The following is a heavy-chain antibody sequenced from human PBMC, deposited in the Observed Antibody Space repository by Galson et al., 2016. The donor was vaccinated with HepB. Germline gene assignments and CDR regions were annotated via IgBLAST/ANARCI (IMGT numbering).Heavy chain of an antibody. CDR2: ISVTSTYT. V-gene: IGHV3-11*06. CDR3: ARDRGSYCGGDCSDYSFDY. J-gene: IGHJ4*02. D-gene: IGHD2-21*02. CDR1: GFTFSDYY. Sequence: SLRLSCAASGFTFSDYYMSWIRQAPGKGLEWVSYISVTSTYTNYADSVKGRFTVSRDNAKNSLYLQMNTLRAEDTAIYYCARDRGSYCGGDCSDYSFDYWGQGTLVTVSS.